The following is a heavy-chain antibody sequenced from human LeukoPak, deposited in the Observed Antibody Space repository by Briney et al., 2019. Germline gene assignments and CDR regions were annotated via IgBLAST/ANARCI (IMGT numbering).Heavy chain of an antibody. V-gene: IGHV1-24*01. CDR1: GYTLTELS. CDR2: FDPEDGET. D-gene: IGHD6-6*01. J-gene: IGHJ6*03. Sequence: ASVKVSCKVSGYTLTELSMHWVRQAPGKGLEWMGGFDPEDGETIYAQKFQGRVTMTEDTSTDTAYMELSSLRSEDTAVYYCATWARADYYYYYTDVWGKGTTVTVSS. CDR3: ATWARADYYYYYTDV.